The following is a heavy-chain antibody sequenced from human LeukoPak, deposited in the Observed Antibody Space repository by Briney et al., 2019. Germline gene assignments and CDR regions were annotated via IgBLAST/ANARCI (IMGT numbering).Heavy chain of an antibody. CDR1: GDSLTSHF. CDR3: ARRMATVTDAFDI. J-gene: IGHJ3*02. CDR2: VFHSGTT. Sequence: PSETLSLTCNVSGDSLTSHFWSWIRQTPAKGLEWIGYVFHSGTTNYSPSLKSRVTISLDTSKKQFYLRLASVTAADTALYYCARRMATVTDAFDIWGRGTMVSVSS. V-gene: IGHV4-59*08. D-gene: IGHD5-24*01.